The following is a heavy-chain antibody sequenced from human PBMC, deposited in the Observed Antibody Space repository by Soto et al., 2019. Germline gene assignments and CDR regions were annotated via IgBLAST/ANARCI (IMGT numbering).Heavy chain of an antibody. Sequence: QVQLQESGPRMVEPSEDLSPLCFVSGEGLGRGQFFRKWGRPAPGDGPGLIGHTAVTGAMENIASLKSRVTMSVDPSKNQISLTLTSVTAADSATYFCARGRADSAGSSFGRRMDVWGQGTTVTVAS. CDR3: ARGRADSAGSSFGRRMDV. CDR1: GEGLGRGQFF. V-gene: IGHV4-61*01. CDR2: TAVTGAM. D-gene: IGHD3-10*01. J-gene: IGHJ6*02.